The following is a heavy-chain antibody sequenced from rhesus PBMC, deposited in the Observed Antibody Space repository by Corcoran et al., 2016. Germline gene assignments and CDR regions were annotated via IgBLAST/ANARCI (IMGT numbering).Heavy chain of an antibody. CDR3: AAEGLAHS. Sequence: QVQLRESGPGLGKASVTLSLTCIVYGVTMSHSWWRWVRQSPGRGMEWIGEVNGKTGVALYKPSLQSRVPFSLGASQNQVFLRLSFLTAADTAVYFCAAEGLAHSWGQGILVTVSS. V-gene: IGHV4-80*01. CDR1: GVTMSHSW. CDR2: VNGKTGVA. D-gene: IGHD3-3*01. J-gene: IGHJ4*01.